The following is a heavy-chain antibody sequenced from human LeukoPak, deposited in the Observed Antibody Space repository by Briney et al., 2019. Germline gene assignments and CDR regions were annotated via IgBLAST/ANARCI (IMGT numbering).Heavy chain of an antibody. Sequence: GGSLRLSCTASGFMFSNYWMSWVRQAPGKGLEWVANIRPDGNDKYYVESVRGRFTISRDNAQNSLYLQLSSLRGDDSGVYYCGRWGITAALDRWGQGTLVTVSS. V-gene: IGHV3-7*01. D-gene: IGHD1-20*01. CDR1: GFMFSNYW. CDR2: IRPDGNDK. J-gene: IGHJ5*02. CDR3: GRWGITAALDR.